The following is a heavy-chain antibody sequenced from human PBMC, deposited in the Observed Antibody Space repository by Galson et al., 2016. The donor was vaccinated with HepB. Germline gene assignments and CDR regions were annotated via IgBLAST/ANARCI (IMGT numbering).Heavy chain of an antibody. CDR2: VYYSGDT. CDR1: GASINTYY. D-gene: IGHD1-14*01. V-gene: IGHV4-59*01. J-gene: IGHJ5*02. CDR3: ARMKTRKDWFDP. Sequence: TLSLTCSVSGASINTYYWTWVRQSPAKGLEWIGYVYYSGDTNYNASLRSRVTISIDTSKKHFSLNLSSVTAADTAVYYCARMKTRKDWFDPWGPGTLVTVSS.